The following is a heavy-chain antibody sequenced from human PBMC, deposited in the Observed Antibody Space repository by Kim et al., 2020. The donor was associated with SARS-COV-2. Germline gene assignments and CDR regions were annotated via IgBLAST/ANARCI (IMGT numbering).Heavy chain of an antibody. D-gene: IGHD3-22*01. CDR2: IIPILGIA. CDR1: GGTFSSYT. V-gene: IGHV1-69*02. J-gene: IGHJ4*02. Sequence: SVKVSCKASGGTFSSYTISWVRQAPGQGLEWMGRIIPILGIANYAQKFQGRVTITADKSTSTAYMELSSLRSEDTAVYYCARTVYDSSGYYPLYFDYWGQGTLVTVSS. CDR3: ARTVYDSSGYYPLYFDY.